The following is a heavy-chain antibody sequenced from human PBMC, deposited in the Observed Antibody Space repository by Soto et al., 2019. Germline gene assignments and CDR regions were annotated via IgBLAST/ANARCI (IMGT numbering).Heavy chain of an antibody. CDR2: ISGSGGST. Sequence: LRLSCAASGFTFSSYAMSWVRQAPGKGLEWVSAISGSGGSTYYADSVKGRFTISRDNSKNTLYLQMNSLRAEDTAVYYCAKAPLFVVVPAAAGDYYYGMDVWGQGTTVTVSS. J-gene: IGHJ6*02. D-gene: IGHD2-2*01. V-gene: IGHV3-23*01. CDR3: AKAPLFVVVPAAAGDYYYGMDV. CDR1: GFTFSSYA.